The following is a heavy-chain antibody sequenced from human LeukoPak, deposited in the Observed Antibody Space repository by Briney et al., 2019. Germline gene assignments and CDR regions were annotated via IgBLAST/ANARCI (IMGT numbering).Heavy chain of an antibody. CDR3: ARDPRWSGTFT. CDR1: GFTVSSNY. Sequence: GGSLRLSCAASGFTVSSNYMSWARQAPGKGLEWVSVIYSGGTTYYVDSVKGRFTISRDNSKNTLYLQMNSLRAEDTAVYYCARDPRWSGTFTWGQGTLVTVSS. J-gene: IGHJ5*02. D-gene: IGHD3-3*01. CDR2: IYSGGTT. V-gene: IGHV3-66*02.